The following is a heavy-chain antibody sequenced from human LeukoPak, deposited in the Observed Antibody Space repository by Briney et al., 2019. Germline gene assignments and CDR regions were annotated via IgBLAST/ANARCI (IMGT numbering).Heavy chain of an antibody. Sequence: GGSLRLSCAASGFTFRSYAMHWVRQAPGKGLECVSAISSNGGGTYYADSVKGRFTISRDNSKNTLYLQMSSLRAEDTAVYYCVKGMEDYDILTGVLDVWGQGTTVTVSS. CDR1: GFTFRSYA. J-gene: IGHJ6*02. V-gene: IGHV3-64D*06. D-gene: IGHD3-9*01. CDR2: ISSNGGGT. CDR3: VKGMEDYDILTGVLDV.